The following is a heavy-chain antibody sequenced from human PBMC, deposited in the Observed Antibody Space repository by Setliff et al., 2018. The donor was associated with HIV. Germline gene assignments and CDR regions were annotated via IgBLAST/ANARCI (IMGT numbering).Heavy chain of an antibody. CDR3: WVHGGAYAFDF. CDR1: GDSITKSDW. Sequence: KTSETLSLTCGVSGDSITKSDWWCWVRQSPGKGLEWIGEIHQSGIAATYNPSLRGRVTMSVDKARSEFSLNLYSVTVADTAVYFCWVHGGAYAFDFWGPGTTVTVSS. V-gene: IGHV4-4*02. CDR2: IHQSGIAA. D-gene: IGHD2-21*01. J-gene: IGHJ3*01.